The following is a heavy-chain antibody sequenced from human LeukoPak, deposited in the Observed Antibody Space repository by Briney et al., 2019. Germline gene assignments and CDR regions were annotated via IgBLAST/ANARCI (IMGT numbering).Heavy chain of an antibody. D-gene: IGHD3-22*01. J-gene: IGHJ3*02. CDR1: GVSLSTSGVG. V-gene: IGHV2-5*02. Sequence: SGPTLVKPTQTLTLTCTFAGVSLSTSGVGVCCIRQPPGKALEWLALIYWDDDKRYSPSLKSRLTITKDNSKNQVVLTMTNMDPVDTATYYCAQRLVTMIVVADAFDIWGQGTMVTVSS. CDR2: IYWDDDK. CDR3: AQRLVTMIVVADAFDI.